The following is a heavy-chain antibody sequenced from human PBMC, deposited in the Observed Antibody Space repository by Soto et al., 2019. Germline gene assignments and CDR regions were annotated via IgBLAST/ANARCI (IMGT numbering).Heavy chain of an antibody. D-gene: IGHD6-13*01. Sequence: EVQLLQSGGGLVQPGGSLRLSCAASGFTFSTYGMSWVRQAPGKGLEWVSSIGGSGGSTYYADSVKGRFTISRDNSKNTLFVQMNSLRAEDTAVYYRAKREIAAAGSRFFDYWGQRSLVTVAS. V-gene: IGHV3-23*01. CDR3: AKREIAAAGSRFFDY. CDR1: GFTFSTYG. J-gene: IGHJ4*02. CDR2: IGGSGGST.